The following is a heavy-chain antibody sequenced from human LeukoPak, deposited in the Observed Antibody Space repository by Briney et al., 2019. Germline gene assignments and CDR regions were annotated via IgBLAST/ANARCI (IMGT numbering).Heavy chain of an antibody. Sequence: SETLSLTCTVSGGSISSGSYYWSWIRQPAGKGLEWIGRIYTSGSTNYNPSLKSRVTISVDTSKNQFSLKLSSVTAADTAVYYCARDSFNGWFDYWGQGTLVTVSS. J-gene: IGHJ4*02. CDR3: ARDSFNGWFDY. CDR1: GGSISSGSYY. V-gene: IGHV4-61*02. D-gene: IGHD2-8*01. CDR2: IYTSGST.